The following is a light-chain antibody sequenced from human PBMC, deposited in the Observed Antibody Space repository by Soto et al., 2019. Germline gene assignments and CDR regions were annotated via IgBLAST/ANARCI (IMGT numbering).Light chain of an antibody. V-gene: IGKV1-6*01. CDR3: KQDYNYPLT. CDR2: TEY. CDR1: QGIRND. J-gene: IGKJ4*01. Sequence: AIQMTESPSALYASPGDKITTTCRPSQGIRNDLGWYQQKPGKDNKLMIYTEYSLQSGVKSRFSGSGSGTDFTLTIRSMQPEDFATYYCKQDYNYPLTFGRGTKVDIK.